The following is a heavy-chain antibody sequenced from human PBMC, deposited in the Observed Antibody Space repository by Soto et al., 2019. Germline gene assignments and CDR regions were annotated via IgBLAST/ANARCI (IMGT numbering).Heavy chain of an antibody. V-gene: IGHV4-31*03. CDR2: IYYSGST. D-gene: IGHD5-12*01. CDR1: GGSISSGGYY. CDR3: ARGEMATLYFDY. J-gene: IGHJ4*02. Sequence: QVQLQESGPGLVKPSQTLSLTCTVSGGSISSGGYYWSWIRQHPGKGLEWIRYIYYSGSTYYNPSLKSRVTISVDTSKNQFSLKLSSVTAADTAVYYCARGEMATLYFDYWGQGTLVTVSS.